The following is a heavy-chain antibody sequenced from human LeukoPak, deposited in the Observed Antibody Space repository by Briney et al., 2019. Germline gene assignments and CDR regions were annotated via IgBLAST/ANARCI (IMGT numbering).Heavy chain of an antibody. CDR2: INHSGST. CDR3: ARQITD. CDR1: GGSFSGYY. J-gene: IGHJ1*01. V-gene: IGHV4-34*01. Sequence: SETLSLTCAVYGGSFSGYYWSWIRQPPGKGLEWIGEINHSGSTNYNPSLKSRVTISVDTSKNQFSLKLSSVTAADTAVYYCARQITDWGQGTLVTVSS. D-gene: IGHD5-24*01.